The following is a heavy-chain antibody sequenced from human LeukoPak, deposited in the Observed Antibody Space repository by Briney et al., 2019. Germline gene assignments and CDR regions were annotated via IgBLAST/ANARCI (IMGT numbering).Heavy chain of an antibody. CDR3: ARDRHYYASVSENWFDP. Sequence: GGSLRLSCAASGFTFSSYAMHWVRQAPGKGLEWVAVISYDGSNKYYADSVKGRFTISRDNSKNTLYLQMNSLRAEDTAVYYCARDRHYYASVSENWFDPWGPGTLVTVSS. CDR1: GFTFSSYA. D-gene: IGHD3-10*01. CDR2: ISYDGSNK. V-gene: IGHV3-30*04. J-gene: IGHJ5*02.